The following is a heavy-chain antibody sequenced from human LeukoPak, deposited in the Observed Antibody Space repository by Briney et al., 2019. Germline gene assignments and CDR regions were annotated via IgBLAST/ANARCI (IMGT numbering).Heavy chain of an antibody. CDR2: INHSGST. D-gene: IGHD3-10*01. CDR1: GGSFSGYY. V-gene: IGHV4-34*01. J-gene: IGHJ4*02. Sequence: PSETLSLTCAVYGGSFSGYYWSWIRQPPGKGLEWIGEINHSGSTNYNPSLKSRVTISVDTSKNQFSLKLSSVTAADTAVYYCASFRWFGESPFDYWGQGTLVTVSS. CDR3: ASFRWFGESPFDY.